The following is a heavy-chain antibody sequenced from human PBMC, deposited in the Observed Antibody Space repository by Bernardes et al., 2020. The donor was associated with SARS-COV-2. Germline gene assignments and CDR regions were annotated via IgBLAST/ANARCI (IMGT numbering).Heavy chain of an antibody. CDR2: IDSDGSTT. J-gene: IGHJ4*02. V-gene: IGHV3-74*01. Sequence: GWSLRLSCEASGFTFSTYWMHWVRQAPGKGLQWVSRIDSDGSTTNYADSVKGRFTISRDNAKNTLFMQMNSLRADDTAVYFCARGALDGSGRYVVDWWGQGTLVTVSS. CDR1: GFTFSTYW. CDR3: ARGALDGSGRYVVDW. D-gene: IGHD6-19*01.